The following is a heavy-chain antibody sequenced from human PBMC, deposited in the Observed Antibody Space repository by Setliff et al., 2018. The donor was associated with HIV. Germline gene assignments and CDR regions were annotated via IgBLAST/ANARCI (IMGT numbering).Heavy chain of an antibody. CDR2: INHSGST. Sequence: PSETLSLTCGVSGYSISSGYYWNWIRQPPGNGLEWIGEINHSGSTNYNPSLKSRVTISVDMSKNQFSLKLSSVTAADTAVYYCAREEKLSAVAGTMYYYYAMDVWGQGTTVTVSS. J-gene: IGHJ6*02. V-gene: IGHV4-38-2*02. CDR3: AREEKLSAVAGTMYYYYAMDV. CDR1: GYSISSGYY. D-gene: IGHD6-19*01.